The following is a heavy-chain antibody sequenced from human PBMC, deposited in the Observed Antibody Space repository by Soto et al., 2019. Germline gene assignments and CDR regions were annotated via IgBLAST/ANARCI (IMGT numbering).Heavy chain of an antibody. J-gene: IGHJ5*02. CDR2: IYSSGST. V-gene: IGHV4-4*07. Sequence: PSETLSLTCTISGGAIGSHYCTWIRQPAGKGLEWIGRIYSSGSTQYNPSLQSRVTMSLDTSKNQFFLRPESVTAADTTVYYCARGQRFSDWFDPWGQGTLVTVSS. CDR3: ARGQRFSDWFDP. D-gene: IGHD3-3*01. CDR1: GGAIGSHY.